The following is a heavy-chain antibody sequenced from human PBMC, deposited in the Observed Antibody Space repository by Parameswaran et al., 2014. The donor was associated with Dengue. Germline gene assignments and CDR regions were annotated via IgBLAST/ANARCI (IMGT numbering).Heavy chain of an antibody. CDR3: ARSTYYDILTGYEYYMDV. D-gene: IGHD3-9*01. CDR2: IYYSGAP. Sequence: RWIRQPGRTGVDWYIYYSGAPTTTLLKSRVTISVDTSKNQFSLKLSSVTAADTAVYYCARSTYYDILTGYEYYMDVWGKGTTVTVSS. V-gene: IGHV4-59*08. J-gene: IGHJ6*03.